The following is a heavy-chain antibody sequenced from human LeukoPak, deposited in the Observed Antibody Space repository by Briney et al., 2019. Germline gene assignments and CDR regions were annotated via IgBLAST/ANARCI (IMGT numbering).Heavy chain of an antibody. CDR3: AVAAAGTYDY. CDR2: ISSSSSYI. V-gene: IGHV3-21*01. Sequence: EGSLRLSCAASGFTFSSYSMNWVRQAPGKGLEWVSSISSSSSYIYYADSVKGRFTISRDNAKNSLYLQMNSLRAEDTAVYYCAVAAAGTYDYWGQGTLVTVSS. J-gene: IGHJ4*02. CDR1: GFTFSSYS. D-gene: IGHD6-13*01.